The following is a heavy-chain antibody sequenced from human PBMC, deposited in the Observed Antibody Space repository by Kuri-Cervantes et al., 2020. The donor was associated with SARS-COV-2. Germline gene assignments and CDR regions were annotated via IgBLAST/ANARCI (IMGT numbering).Heavy chain of an antibody. V-gene: IGHV3-13*01. J-gene: IGHJ6*03. CDR1: GFTFSSYD. D-gene: IGHD6-25*01. Sequence: GESLKISCAASGFTFSSYDMHWVRQATGKGLEWVSAIGTAGDTYYPGSVKGRFTISRENAKNSLYLQMNSLRAGDTAVYYCARGNAAYYYYYYMDVWGKGTTVTVSS. CDR3: ARGNAAYYYYYYMDV. CDR2: IGTAGDT.